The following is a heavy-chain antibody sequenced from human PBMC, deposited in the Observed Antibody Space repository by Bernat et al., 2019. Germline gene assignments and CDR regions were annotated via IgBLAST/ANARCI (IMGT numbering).Heavy chain of an antibody. CDR3: AKVMVRGVIITNPFDY. J-gene: IGHJ4*02. Sequence: EVQLLESGGGLVQPGGSLRLSCAASGFTFSSYAMSWVRQAPGMGLEWVSIISVSGDTTYYADSVKGRFTISRDNSKNTLYLHMNSLRAEDTALYYCAKVMVRGVIITNPFDYWGQGTLVTVSS. CDR1: GFTFSSYA. V-gene: IGHV3-23*01. D-gene: IGHD3-10*01. CDR2: ISVSGDTT.